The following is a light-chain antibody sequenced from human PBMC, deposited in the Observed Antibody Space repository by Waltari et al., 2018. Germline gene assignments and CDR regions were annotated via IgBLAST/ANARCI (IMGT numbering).Light chain of an antibody. CDR2: DVS. CDR3: SSYTSSSTLYV. J-gene: IGLJ1*01. Sequence: QSALTQPASVSGSPGLSIPLSCTGTSSDVGGYNYVPWYQQHPGKVPKLMIYDVSNRPSGVSNRFSCSKSGNTASLTISGLQAEDEADYYCSSYTSSSTLYVFGTGTKVTVL. CDR1: SSDVGGYNY. V-gene: IGLV2-14*03.